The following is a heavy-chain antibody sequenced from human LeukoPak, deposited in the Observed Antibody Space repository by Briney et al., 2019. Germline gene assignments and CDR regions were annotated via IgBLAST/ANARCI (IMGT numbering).Heavy chain of an antibody. J-gene: IGHJ1*01. D-gene: IGHD3-22*01. CDR1: GFTFSSYS. Sequence: GGSLRLSCAASGFTFSSYSMNWVRQAPGKGLEWVSSISSSSSYIYYADSVEGRFTISRDNAKNSLYLQMNSLRAEDTAVYYCARDEYYYDSSLYFQHWGQGTLVTVSS. CDR3: ARDEYYYDSSLYFQH. CDR2: ISSSSSYI. V-gene: IGHV3-21*01.